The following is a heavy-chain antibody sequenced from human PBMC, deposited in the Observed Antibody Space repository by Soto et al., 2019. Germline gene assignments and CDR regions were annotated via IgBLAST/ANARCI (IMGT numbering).Heavy chain of an antibody. Sequence: PSETLSLTCAVYGGSFSGLSLNWIRQSPGKKLEWIGEIDYLGNTNYNPSLRSRVILSVDASKDQFSLNVKSVTAADAANYYCARSRKSGDHSLELEYWSRGTLVTVSS. CDR1: GGSFSGLS. J-gene: IGHJ4*02. CDR3: ARSRKSGDHSLELEY. D-gene: IGHD1-1*01. V-gene: IGHV4-34*01. CDR2: IDYLGNT.